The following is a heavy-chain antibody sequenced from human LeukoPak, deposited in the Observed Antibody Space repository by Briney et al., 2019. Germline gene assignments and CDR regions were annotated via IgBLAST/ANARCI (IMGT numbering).Heavy chain of an antibody. J-gene: IGHJ4*02. Sequence: GGSLRLSCAASGFTFSSYDMHWVRQATGKGLEWVSGIGAAGDTYYPGSVKGRFTISRENAKNSLYLQMNSLRAGETAVYYCARGGAGSSGYYEPIDYWGREPWSPSPQ. V-gene: IGHV3-13*01. CDR3: ARGGAGSSGYYEPIDY. CDR2: IGAAGDT. D-gene: IGHD6-19*01. CDR1: GFTFSSYD.